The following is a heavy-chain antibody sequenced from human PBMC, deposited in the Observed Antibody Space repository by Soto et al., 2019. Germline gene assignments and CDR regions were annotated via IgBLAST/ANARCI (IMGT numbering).Heavy chain of an antibody. CDR1: GFTFSSYG. CDR2: ISGSGGST. CDR3: AKVQIYSSSSQGFDY. Sequence: GGSLRLSCVASGFTFSSYGMSWVRQAPGKGLEGVSVISGSGGSTYYADSVKGRFTISRDNSKNTLYVQMNSLRAEDTAVYYCAKVQIYSSSSQGFDYWGQGTLVTVS. V-gene: IGHV3-23*01. J-gene: IGHJ4*02. D-gene: IGHD6-13*01.